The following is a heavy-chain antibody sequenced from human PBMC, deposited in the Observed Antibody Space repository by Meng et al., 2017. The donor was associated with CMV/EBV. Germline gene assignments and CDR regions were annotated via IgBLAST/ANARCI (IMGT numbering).Heavy chain of an antibody. J-gene: IGHJ6*02. CDR1: GFSFSRYW. V-gene: IGHV3-74*01. CDR2: INTDGTNI. CDR3: ARERVRNFVVAPGASRTAAPAGMDV. D-gene: IGHD2-2*01. Sequence: LSLTCAASGFSFSRYWMHWVRQAPGKGLEWVSRINTDGTNIGYADSVKGRFTISRDNAENTVYLQMNSLRGEDTAVYYCARERVRNFVVAPGASRTAAPAGMDVWGQGTAVTVSS.